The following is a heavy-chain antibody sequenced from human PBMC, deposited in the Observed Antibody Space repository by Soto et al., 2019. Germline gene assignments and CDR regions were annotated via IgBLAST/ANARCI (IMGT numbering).Heavy chain of an antibody. CDR1: GFTFSSYA. CDR2: VSYDGNNK. D-gene: IGHD3-16*01. V-gene: IGHV3-30-3*01. Sequence: PGGSLRLSCAASGFTFSSYAMHWVRQAPGKGLEWVAVVSYDGNNKYYADSVKGRFTISRDNSKNTLYLQMNSLRAEDTAVYYCARDLALGAFDIWGQGTMVTVS. J-gene: IGHJ3*02. CDR3: ARDLALGAFDI.